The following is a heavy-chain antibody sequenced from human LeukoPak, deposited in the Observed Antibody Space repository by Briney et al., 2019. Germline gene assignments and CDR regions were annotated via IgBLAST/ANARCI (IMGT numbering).Heavy chain of an antibody. CDR1: GFTFSTYA. CDR3: AREVPGSSYYFDY. V-gene: IGHV3-74*01. J-gene: IGHJ4*02. CDR2: IDSDGSST. Sequence: GGSLRLSCAASGFTFSTYAMTWVRQAPGKGLVWVSRIDSDGSSTSYADSVRGRFTISRDNAKNTLYLQMNSLRAEDTAMYYCAREVPGSSYYFDYWGQGTLVTVSS. D-gene: IGHD4/OR15-4a*01.